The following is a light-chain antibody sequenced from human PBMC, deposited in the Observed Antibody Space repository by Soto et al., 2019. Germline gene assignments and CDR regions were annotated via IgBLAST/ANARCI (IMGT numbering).Light chain of an antibody. Sequence: EIVLTQSPATLSLSPGERATLSCRASQSVSSYLAWYQQKPGQAPRLLIYDASNSATGIPARFSGSGSGTDFTLNISSLEPEDFAVYYCQQRSNWPSFGQGTKLEIK. CDR2: DAS. J-gene: IGKJ2*01. V-gene: IGKV3-11*01. CDR3: QQRSNWPS. CDR1: QSVSSY.